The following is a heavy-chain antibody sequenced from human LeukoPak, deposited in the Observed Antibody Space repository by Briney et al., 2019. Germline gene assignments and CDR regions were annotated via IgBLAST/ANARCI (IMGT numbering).Heavy chain of an antibody. Sequence: GGSLRLSCAASGFTFSSYSMNWVRQAPGKGLEWFSYITTRSAIYYADSVKGRFTISRDNAKDSLYLQMNSLRADDTAVYYCARVRGAGLQYYYMDVWGKGTTVTVSS. D-gene: IGHD1-26*01. J-gene: IGHJ6*03. CDR1: GFTFSSYS. CDR2: ITTRSAI. CDR3: ARVRGAGLQYYYMDV. V-gene: IGHV3-48*01.